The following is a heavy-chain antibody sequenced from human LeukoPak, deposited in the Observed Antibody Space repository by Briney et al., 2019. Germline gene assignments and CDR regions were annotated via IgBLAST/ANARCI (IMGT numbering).Heavy chain of an antibody. V-gene: IGHV4-34*01. CDR2: INHSGST. Sequence: SETLSLTCAVYGASFSGYYWSWIRQPPGKGLEWIGEINHSGSTNYNPSLKSRVTISVDTSKNQFSLKLSSASAAHTAVYYCAMTRYPFDYWGQGTLVTVSS. D-gene: IGHD1-14*01. CDR1: GASFSGYY. CDR3: AMTRYPFDY. J-gene: IGHJ4*02.